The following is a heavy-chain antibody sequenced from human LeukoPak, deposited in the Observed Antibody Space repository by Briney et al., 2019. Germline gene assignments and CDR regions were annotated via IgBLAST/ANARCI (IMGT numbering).Heavy chain of an antibody. J-gene: IGHJ4*02. CDR3: AKDRFNYYGSGSYYTTH. D-gene: IGHD3-10*01. V-gene: IGHV3-23*01. CDR1: GFTFSSYA. Sequence: GGSLRLSCAASGFTFSSYAMSWVRQAPGKGLEWVSAISGSGGSTYYADSVKGRFTISRDNSKNTLYLQMNSLRAEDTAVYYCAKDRFNYYGSGSYYTTHWGQGTLVTVSS. CDR2: ISGSGGST.